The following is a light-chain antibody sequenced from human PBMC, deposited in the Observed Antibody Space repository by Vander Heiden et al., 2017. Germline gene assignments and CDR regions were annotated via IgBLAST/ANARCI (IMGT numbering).Light chain of an antibody. CDR2: RNN. V-gene: IGLV1-47*01. J-gene: IGLJ2*01. Sequence: QSVLTQPPSSSATPGQRVTISCSGSSSNIGSNYVYWYQQLPGTAPNLLIYRNNQRPSGVPDRFSGSKSGSSASLAISGLRSEDEADYYCAAWDDSLSAVVFGGGTKLTVL. CDR3: AAWDDSLSAVV. CDR1: SSNIGSNY.